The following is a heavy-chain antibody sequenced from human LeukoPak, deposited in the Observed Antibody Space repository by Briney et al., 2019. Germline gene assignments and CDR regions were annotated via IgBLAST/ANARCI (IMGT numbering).Heavy chain of an antibody. CDR3: ARENYYDSSGYSEGMDV. V-gene: IGHV4-4*07. CDR2: MYVSGTT. Sequence: SETLSLTCTVSGGSMSNSYLSCVRQPAGKEVEWIGRMYVSGTTNYNPSLRSRVTMSIDTSKNQFSLRLNSVTAADTAVYYCARENYYDSSGYSEGMDVWGQGTTVTVS. CDR1: GGSMSNSY. D-gene: IGHD3-22*01. J-gene: IGHJ6*02.